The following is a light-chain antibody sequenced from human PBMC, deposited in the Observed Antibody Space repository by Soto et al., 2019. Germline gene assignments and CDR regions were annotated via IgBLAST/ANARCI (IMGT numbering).Light chain of an antibody. CDR1: SSDIGGYDY. CDR2: DVS. V-gene: IGLV2-14*03. CDR3: SSYATSSTLDV. J-gene: IGLJ1*01. Sequence: QSDLTQPASVSGSAGQSITISCTGTSSDIGGYDYVSWYQHHPGKAPRLILYDVSNRPSGVSNRFSGSKSGNTASLTISGLQAEDEAEYYCSSYATSSTLDVFGTGTKLTVL.